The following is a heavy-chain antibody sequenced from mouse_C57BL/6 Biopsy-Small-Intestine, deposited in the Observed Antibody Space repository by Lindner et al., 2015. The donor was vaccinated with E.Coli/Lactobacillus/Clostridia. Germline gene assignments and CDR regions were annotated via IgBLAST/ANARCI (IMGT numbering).Heavy chain of an antibody. D-gene: IGHD3-3*01. J-gene: IGHJ2*01. CDR2: INPGTGGS. CDR1: GYAFTNYL. Sequence: VQLQESGGELVRPGTSVKVSCKASGYAFTNYLIEWVKQRPGQGLEWIGLINPGTGGSKHNEKFKGKATLTTDKSSTTAYMQLSSLTSEDSAVYFCARGAGSFDHWGQGTTLTVSS. V-gene: IGHV1-54*01. CDR3: ARGAGSFDH.